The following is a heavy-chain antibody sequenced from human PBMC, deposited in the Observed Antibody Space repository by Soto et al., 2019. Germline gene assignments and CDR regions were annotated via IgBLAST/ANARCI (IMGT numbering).Heavy chain of an antibody. CDR1: GFTFSSYE. CDR3: SRDGPCSRGSLDYDAFDI. V-gene: IGHV3-48*03. J-gene: IGHJ3*02. D-gene: IGHD3-16*01. CDR2: ISSSGSTI. Sequence: GESLKISCAASGFTFSSYEMNWVRQAPGKGLEWVSYISSSGSTIYYADSVKGRFTISRDNAKNSLYLQMNSLRAEDTAVYYCSRDGPCSRGSLDYDAFDIWGQGTMVTVSS.